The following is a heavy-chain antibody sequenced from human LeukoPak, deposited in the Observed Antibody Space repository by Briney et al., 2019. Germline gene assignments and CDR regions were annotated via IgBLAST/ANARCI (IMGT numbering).Heavy chain of an antibody. CDR2: INPSGGST. CDR3: ARDHFSYYDSLIDY. J-gene: IGHJ4*02. Sequence: ASVKVSCKASGYTFTDYYIHWLRQAPGQGLEWMGIINPSGGSTSYAQKFQGRVTMTRDTSTSTVYMELSSLRSEDTAVYYCARDHFSYYDSLIDYWGQGTLVTVSS. V-gene: IGHV1-46*01. D-gene: IGHD3-22*01. CDR1: GYTFTDYY.